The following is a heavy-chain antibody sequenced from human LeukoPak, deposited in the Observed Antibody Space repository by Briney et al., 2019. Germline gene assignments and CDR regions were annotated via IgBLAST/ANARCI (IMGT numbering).Heavy chain of an antibody. CDR3: ARVGETIYGSPLDY. D-gene: IGHD3-10*01. CDR2: MNPNSGNT. Sequence: GASVKVSCKASGYTFTSYDVNWVRQATGQGLEWMGWMNPNSGNTGYAQKFQGRVTMTRNTSISTAYMELSSLRSEDTAVYYCARVGETIYGSPLDYWGQGTLVTVSS. J-gene: IGHJ4*02. V-gene: IGHV1-8*01. CDR1: GYTFTSYD.